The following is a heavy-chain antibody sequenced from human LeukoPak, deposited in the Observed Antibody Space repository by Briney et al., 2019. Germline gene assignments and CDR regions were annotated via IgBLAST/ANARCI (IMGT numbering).Heavy chain of an antibody. D-gene: IGHD3-22*01. Sequence: SDTLSLTCTVSGHSISRYYWSCIRHPPGKALEGIGHNYYSGSTNHNPSLKSRVTISADTSKTQSSLKLSSVTAADTAVYYCARWKIYDSSGYEQYYFDYGGEATLVTVSS. V-gene: IGHV4-59*07. CDR2: NYYSGST. J-gene: IGHJ4*02. CDR1: GHSISRYY. CDR3: ARWKIYDSSGYEQYYFDY.